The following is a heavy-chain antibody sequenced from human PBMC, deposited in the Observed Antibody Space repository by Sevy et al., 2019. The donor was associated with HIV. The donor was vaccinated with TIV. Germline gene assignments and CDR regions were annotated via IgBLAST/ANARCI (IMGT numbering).Heavy chain of an antibody. D-gene: IGHD2-21*02. J-gene: IGHJ4*02. V-gene: IGHV3-30*03. CDR2: ISNDGGNQ. CDR3: ARVAYCGGDCYPFDY. Sequence: GGSLRLSCAASGFTFRSYGMHWVRQAPGKGLEWVAVISNDGGNQYYADSVKGRFTISRDNSKNTVYLQMNSLRAEDTAVYYCARVAYCGGDCYPFDYWGQGTLVTVSS. CDR1: GFTFRSYG.